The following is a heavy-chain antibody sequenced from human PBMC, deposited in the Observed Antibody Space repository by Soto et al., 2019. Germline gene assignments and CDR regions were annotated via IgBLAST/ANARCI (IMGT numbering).Heavy chain of an antibody. CDR3: ARGDRYCTNGVCYIRYLEQGPYYMDV. CDR1: GGSFSGYY. D-gene: IGHD2-8*01. Sequence: QVQLQQWGAGLLKPSETLSLTCAVYGGSFSGYYWSWIRQPPGKGLEWIGEINHSGSTNYNPSLKSRVTISADTSKNQFSLKLSSVTAADTAVYYCARGDRYCTNGVCYIRYLEQGPYYMDVWGKGTTVTVSS. J-gene: IGHJ6*03. CDR2: INHSGST. V-gene: IGHV4-34*01.